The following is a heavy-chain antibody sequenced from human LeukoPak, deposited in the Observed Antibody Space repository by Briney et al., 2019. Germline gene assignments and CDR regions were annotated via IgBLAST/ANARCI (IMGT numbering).Heavy chain of an antibody. V-gene: IGHV3-48*03. CDR2: ISSSGSTI. Sequence: GGSLRLSCAASGFTFSSYEMNWVRQAPGKGLEWVSYISSSGSTIYYADSVKGRFTISRDNAKNSLYLQMNSLRAEDTAVYYCARDGGPGYYDILTGYSDYWGQGTLVTVSS. CDR1: GFTFSSYE. D-gene: IGHD3-9*01. J-gene: IGHJ4*02. CDR3: ARDGGPGYYDILTGYSDY.